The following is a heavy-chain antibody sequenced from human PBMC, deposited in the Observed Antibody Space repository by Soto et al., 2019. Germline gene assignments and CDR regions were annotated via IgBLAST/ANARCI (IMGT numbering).Heavy chain of an antibody. D-gene: IGHD6-6*01. CDR3: ARDRESGYSSSFDY. V-gene: IGHV4-59*01. Sequence: SETLSLTCTVSGGSISSYYWSWIRQPSGKGLEWIGYIYYSGSTKYNPSLKSRVTISVDTSKNQFSLKLNSVTAADTAVYYCARDRESGYSSSFDYWGQGTLVTVSS. J-gene: IGHJ4*02. CDR1: GGSISSYY. CDR2: IYYSGST.